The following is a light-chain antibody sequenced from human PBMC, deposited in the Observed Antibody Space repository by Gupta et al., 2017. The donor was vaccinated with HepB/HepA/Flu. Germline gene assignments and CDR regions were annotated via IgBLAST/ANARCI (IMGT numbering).Light chain of an antibody. CDR3: QQTNSFPPLT. CDR2: AAS. Sequence: DIQMTQSPSSVSASVGDRVTITCRASQGIRSWLAWYQQKPGKAPKLLIYAASSWQSGVPSRFSGSGYGKDLTLTISSRQQEDFASYYCQQTNSFPPLTFGRGTKVDIK. V-gene: IGKV1-12*01. J-gene: IGKJ4*01. CDR1: QGIRSW.